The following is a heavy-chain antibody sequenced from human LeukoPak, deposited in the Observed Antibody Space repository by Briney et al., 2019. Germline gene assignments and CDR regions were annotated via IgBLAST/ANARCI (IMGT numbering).Heavy chain of an antibody. CDR1: GFTLSRFW. J-gene: IGHJ4*02. CDR3: ARDSYGAYDNYYFDY. D-gene: IGHD4/OR15-4a*01. Sequence: PGGSLRLSCAASGFTLSRFWMSWVRQAPGKGLEWVANIKHDGTEKYYVDSVKGRFTISRDNADNSLYLQISSLRAEDTAVYYCARDSYGAYDNYYFDYWGQGSLVTVSS. V-gene: IGHV3-7*04. CDR2: IKHDGTEK.